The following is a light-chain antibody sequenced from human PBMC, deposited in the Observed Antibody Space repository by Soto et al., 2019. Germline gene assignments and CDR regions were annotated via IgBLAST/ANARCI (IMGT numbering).Light chain of an antibody. CDR3: QQSYSTPWT. CDR2: AAS. CDR1: QNTRGY. V-gene: IGKV1-39*01. J-gene: IGKJ1*01. Sequence: DILITQSPSSLSASVRDRVTIRCRASQNTRGYLNWYQQKPGKAPKLLIYAASSLQSGIPSRFSGSGSETDFTLTISSLQPEDSATYYCQQSYSTPWTFGQGTKVDI.